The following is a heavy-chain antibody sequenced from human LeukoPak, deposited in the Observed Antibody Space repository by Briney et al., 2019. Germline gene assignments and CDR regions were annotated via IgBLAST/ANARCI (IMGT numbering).Heavy chain of an antibody. CDR2: ISAYNGNT. CDR3: AAIHRPSGSYYFDY. V-gene: IGHV1-18*01. J-gene: IGHJ4*02. Sequence: GASVKVSCKASGYTFTSYGISWVRQAPGQGLEWMGWISAYNGNTNYAQKFQGRVTMTEDTSTDTAYMELSSLRSEDTAVYYCAAIHRPSGSYYFDYWGQGTLVTVSS. CDR1: GYTFTSYG. D-gene: IGHD1-26*01.